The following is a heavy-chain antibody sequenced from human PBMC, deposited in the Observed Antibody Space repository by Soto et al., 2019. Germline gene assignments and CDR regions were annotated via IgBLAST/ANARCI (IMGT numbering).Heavy chain of an antibody. CDR3: AKDRFTSTVRKYWFFDL. CDR1: GFTFTNYA. CDR2: ISGGDGDT. J-gene: IGHJ2*01. D-gene: IGHD3-10*01. V-gene: IGHV3-23*01. Sequence: EVQLLESGGGLVKSGGSLRLSCAASGFTFTNYAMTWVRQAPGKGLEWVSSISGGDGDTSYADSVKGRFTISRDNSENTMFLQMNSLRPDDTAVYYCAKDRFTSTVRKYWFFDLWGRGTLVTVSS.